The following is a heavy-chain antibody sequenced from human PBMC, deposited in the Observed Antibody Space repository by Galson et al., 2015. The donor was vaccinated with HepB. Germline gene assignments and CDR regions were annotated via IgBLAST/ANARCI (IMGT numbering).Heavy chain of an antibody. CDR2: ISENSRNI. V-gene: IGHV3-48*03. CDR3: VKGAKPHDN. J-gene: IGHJ4*02. CDR1: GFTFSVSD. Sequence: SLRLSCAASGFTFSVSDMNWVRQAPGKGLEWVSFISENSRNIFYADSVKGRFTVSRDNVKNSLYLQIHSLTGEDTAVYFCVKGAKPHDNWGQGTLVSVSS.